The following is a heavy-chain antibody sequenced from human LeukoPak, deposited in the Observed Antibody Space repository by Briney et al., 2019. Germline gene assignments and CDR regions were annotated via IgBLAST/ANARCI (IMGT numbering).Heavy chain of an antibody. CDR1: GYTFTSYG. J-gene: IGHJ6*02. D-gene: IGHD2-15*01. CDR3: ASFYCSGGSCWDYGMDV. Sequence: GASVKVSCKASGYTFTSYGISWVRQAPGQGLEWMGWISAYNGNTNYAQKLQGRVTMTTDTSTSTAYMELRSLRSDDTAVYYCASFYCSGGSCWDYGMDVWGQGTTVTVSS. CDR2: ISAYNGNT. V-gene: IGHV1-18*01.